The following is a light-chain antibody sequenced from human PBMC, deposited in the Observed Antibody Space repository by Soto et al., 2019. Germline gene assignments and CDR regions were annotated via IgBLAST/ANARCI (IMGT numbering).Light chain of an antibody. CDR3: QQYDNWRSIN. J-gene: IGKJ5*01. V-gene: IGKV3-15*01. CDR1: QSISNK. CDR2: DTS. Sequence: EIVMTQSPATLSLSPGERATLSCWASQSISNKLAWYQHRPGQAPRLLIYDTSTRAAGVPARFSGSGSGTDFTLTISSLQSEDFAVYYCQQYDNWRSINFGQGTRLEIK.